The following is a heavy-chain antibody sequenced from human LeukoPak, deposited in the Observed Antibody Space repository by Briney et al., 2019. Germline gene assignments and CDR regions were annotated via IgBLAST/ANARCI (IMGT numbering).Heavy chain of an antibody. CDR2: INPNSGGT. CDR1: GHTFTGYY. V-gene: IGHV1-2*02. CDR3: ARGGGGSYFGFDY. Sequence: ASVKVSCKASGHTFTGYYMHWVRQAPGQGLEWMGWINPNSGGTNYAQKFQGRVTMTRDTSISTAYMELSRLRSDDTAVYYCARGGGGSYFGFDYWGQGTLVTVSS. D-gene: IGHD1-26*01. J-gene: IGHJ4*02.